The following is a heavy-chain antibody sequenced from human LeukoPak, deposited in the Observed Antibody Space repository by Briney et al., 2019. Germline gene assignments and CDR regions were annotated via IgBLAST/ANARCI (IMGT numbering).Heavy chain of an antibody. CDR1: GGSISSGGYY. J-gene: IGHJ6*02. D-gene: IGHD3-10*01. CDR2: IYYSGST. CDR3: ARERITMVRGVRYGMDV. V-gene: IGHV4-31*03. Sequence: SQTLSLTCTVSGGSISSGGYYWSWIRQHPGKALEWIGYIYYSGSTYYNPSLKSRVTISVDTSKNQFSLKLSSVTAADTAVYYCARERITMVRGVRYGMDVWGQGTTVTVSS.